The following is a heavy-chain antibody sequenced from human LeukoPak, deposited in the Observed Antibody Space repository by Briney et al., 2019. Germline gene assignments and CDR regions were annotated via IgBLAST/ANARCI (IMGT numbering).Heavy chain of an antibody. Sequence: ASVKVSCKASGYTFTGYYMHWVRQAPGQGLEWMGWINPNSGGTNYAQKFQGRVTMTRDTSISTAYMELSRLRSDDTAVYYCARDPPRVGAAYDAFDIWGQGTMVTVSS. V-gene: IGHV1-2*02. CDR2: INPNSGGT. D-gene: IGHD1-26*01. CDR1: GYTFTGYY. CDR3: ARDPPRVGAAYDAFDI. J-gene: IGHJ3*02.